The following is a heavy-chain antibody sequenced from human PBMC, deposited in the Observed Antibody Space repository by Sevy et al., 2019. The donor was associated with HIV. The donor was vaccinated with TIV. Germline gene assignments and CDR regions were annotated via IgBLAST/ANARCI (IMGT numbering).Heavy chain of an antibody. CDR1: GFTFSSYG. J-gene: IGHJ3*02. D-gene: IGHD3-22*01. CDR3: AKDYYDSSGYYFAFDI. V-gene: IGHV3-30*02. CDR2: IRYDGSNK. Sequence: GGCLRLSCAASGFTFSSYGMHWVRQAPGKGLEWVAFIRYDGSNKYFADPVKGRFTISRDNSKNTLYLQMNSLRAEDTAVYYCAKDYYDSSGYYFAFDIWGQGTMVTVSS.